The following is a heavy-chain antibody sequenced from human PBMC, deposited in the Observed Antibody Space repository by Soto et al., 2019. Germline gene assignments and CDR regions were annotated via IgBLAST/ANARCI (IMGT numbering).Heavy chain of an antibody. Sequence: EVQLVESGGGLVKPGRSLRLSCAASGFTFSSYSMNWVRQAPGTGLEWVASISSSSSNMYYSESVKVRCTISRDNAKNSLYLQMNSLIAEDTAVYYCARDRGSSGWYAGGWFDPWGQGTLVTVSS. J-gene: IGHJ5*02. CDR3: ARDRGSSGWYAGGWFDP. D-gene: IGHD6-19*01. V-gene: IGHV3-21*01. CDR2: ISSSSSNM. CDR1: GFTFSSYS.